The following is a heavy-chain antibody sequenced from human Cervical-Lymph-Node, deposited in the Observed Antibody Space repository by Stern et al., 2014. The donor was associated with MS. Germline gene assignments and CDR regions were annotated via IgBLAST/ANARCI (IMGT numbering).Heavy chain of an antibody. D-gene: IGHD4-17*01. Sequence: QVQLQESGPGLVKPSETLSLTCAVSGDSISGYYWNWIRQPPGKGLEWIGYIYYGSTNYNPSLRSRATLSVDTSKNQFSLKLTSVTAADTAIYYCARWGTTVTFRTFDFWGQGILVTVSS. CDR2: IYYGST. CDR1: GDSISGYY. V-gene: IGHV4-59*01. J-gene: IGHJ4*02. CDR3: ARWGTTVTFRTFDF.